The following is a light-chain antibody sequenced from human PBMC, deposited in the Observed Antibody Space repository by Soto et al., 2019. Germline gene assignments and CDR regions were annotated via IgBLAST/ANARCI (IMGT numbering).Light chain of an antibody. Sequence: EIVLTQSPATLSLSPWERATLSCRASQSVGNNFAWYQQKPGQAPRLLIFATSTRATGVPARFSGSGSGTEFTLTISSLQSEDFAVYYCQQYGDWPLTFGGGAKVEIE. V-gene: IGKV3-15*01. CDR1: QSVGNN. J-gene: IGKJ4*01. CDR2: ATS. CDR3: QQYGDWPLT.